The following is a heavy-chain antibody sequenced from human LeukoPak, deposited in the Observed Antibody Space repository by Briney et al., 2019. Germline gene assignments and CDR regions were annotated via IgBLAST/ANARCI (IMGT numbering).Heavy chain of an antibody. D-gene: IGHD3-10*01. V-gene: IGHV4-59*12. Sequence: SETLSLTCTVSGGSISSYYWSWIRQPPGKGLEWIGYIYYSGSTNYNPSPKSRVTISVDTSKNQFSLKLSSVTAADTAVYYCARVSIGRFGEHGAFDIWGQGTMVTVSS. CDR2: IYYSGST. J-gene: IGHJ3*02. CDR1: GGSISSYY. CDR3: ARVSIGRFGEHGAFDI.